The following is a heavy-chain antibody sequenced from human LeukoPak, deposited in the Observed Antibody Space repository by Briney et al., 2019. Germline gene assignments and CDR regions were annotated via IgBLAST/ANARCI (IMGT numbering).Heavy chain of an antibody. J-gene: IGHJ5*02. CDR2: INPNSGGK. CDR1: GYTFTGYY. V-gene: IGHV1-2*02. Sequence: ASVTVSCKASGYTFTGYYMHWVRQAPGQGLEWMGWINPNSGGKNYAQKFQGRVTMTRDTSISTAYMELSRLRSDDTAVYYCARDGPGGYFDWLLDNWFDPWGQGTLVTVSS. CDR3: ARDGPGGYFDWLLDNWFDP. D-gene: IGHD3-9*01.